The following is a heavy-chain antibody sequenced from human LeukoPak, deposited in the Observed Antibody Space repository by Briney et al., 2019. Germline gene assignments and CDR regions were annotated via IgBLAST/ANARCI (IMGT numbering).Heavy chain of an antibody. Sequence: PGGSLRLSRGATGFTISSYWMHWVRQAPGKGLVWVSRINGDGSSTTYADSVKGRFTISRDNAKNTLYLQMNSLRAEDTAVYYCAKGGTTVVDYWGQGTLVTVSS. CDR1: GFTISSYW. J-gene: IGHJ4*02. V-gene: IGHV3-74*03. CDR3: AKGGTTVVDY. D-gene: IGHD4-23*01. CDR2: INGDGSST.